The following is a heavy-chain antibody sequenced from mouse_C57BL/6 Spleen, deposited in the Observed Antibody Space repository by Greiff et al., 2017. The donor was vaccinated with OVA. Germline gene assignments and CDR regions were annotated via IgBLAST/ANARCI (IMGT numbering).Heavy chain of an antibody. CDR3: ARSSNWDAWFAY. CDR2: IYPSDSET. J-gene: IGHJ3*01. CDR1: GYTFTSYW. Sequence: VQLQQPGAELVRPGSSVKLSCKASGYTFTSYWMDWVKQRPGQGLEWIGNIYPSDSETHYNQKFKDKATLTVDNSSSTAYMQLSSLTSEDSAVYYCARSSNWDAWFAYWGQGTLVTVSA. V-gene: IGHV1-61*01. D-gene: IGHD4-1*01.